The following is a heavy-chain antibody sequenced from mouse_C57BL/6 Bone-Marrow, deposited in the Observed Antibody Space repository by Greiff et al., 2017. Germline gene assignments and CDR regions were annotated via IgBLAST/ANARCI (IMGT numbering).Heavy chain of an antibody. J-gene: IGHJ4*01. D-gene: IGHD2-10*02. CDR1: GYAFSSSW. Sequence: QVQLQQSGPELVKPGASVTISCKASGYAFSSSWMNWVKQRPGKGLEWIGRIYPGDGDTNYNGKFKGKATLTADKSSSTAYMQLSSLTSEDSAVYFCARGDVWYQGYYAMDYWGQGTSVTVSS. CDR3: ARGDVWYQGYYAMDY. V-gene: IGHV1-82*01. CDR2: IYPGDGDT.